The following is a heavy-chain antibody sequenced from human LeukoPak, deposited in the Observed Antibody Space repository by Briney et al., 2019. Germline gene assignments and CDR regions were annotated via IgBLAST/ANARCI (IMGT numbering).Heavy chain of an antibody. CDR1: GDSVSSNSAA. CDR2: TFYKSKWYN. CDR3: ARESEGAPLHFDY. Sequence: SQTLSLNCAISGDSVSSNSAAWNWIRQSPSRGLEWLGRTFYKSKWYNDYAVSLKSRITIDPDTSKNQFSLQLNSVTPEDTAVYYCARESEGAPLHFDYWGQGTLVTVSS. D-gene: IGHD1-26*01. V-gene: IGHV6-1*01. J-gene: IGHJ4*02.